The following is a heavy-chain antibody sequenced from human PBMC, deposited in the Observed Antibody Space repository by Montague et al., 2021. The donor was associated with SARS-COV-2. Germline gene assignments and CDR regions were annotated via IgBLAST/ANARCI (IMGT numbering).Heavy chain of an antibody. Sequence: SLRLSCAASGFTFSHYEMNWVRQAPGKGLEWVSYISSSGSTIYYADSVKGRFTISRDNAKNSLYLQMNSLRAEDTAVYYCARVLVVTYYGMDVWGQGTTVTVSS. D-gene: IGHD3-22*01. V-gene: IGHV3-48*03. J-gene: IGHJ6*02. CDR2: ISSSGSTI. CDR3: ARVLVVTYYGMDV. CDR1: GFTFSHYE.